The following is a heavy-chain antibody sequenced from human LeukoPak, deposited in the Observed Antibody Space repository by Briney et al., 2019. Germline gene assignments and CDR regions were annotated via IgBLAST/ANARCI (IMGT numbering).Heavy chain of an antibody. V-gene: IGHV3-33*06. CDR1: GFTFSSYG. CDR3: AKEGGYDFWSRGGTEFDP. J-gene: IGHJ5*02. Sequence: GGSLRLSCAASGFTFSSYGMHWVRQAPGKGLEWVAVIWYDGSNKYYADPVKGRFTISRDNSKNTLYLQMNSLRAEDAAVYYCAKEGGYDFWSRGGTEFDPWGQGTLVTVSS. CDR2: IWYDGSNK. D-gene: IGHD3-3*01.